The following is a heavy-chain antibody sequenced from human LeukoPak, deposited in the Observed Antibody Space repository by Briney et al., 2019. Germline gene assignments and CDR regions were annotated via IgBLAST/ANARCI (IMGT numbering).Heavy chain of an antibody. D-gene: IGHD2-2*01. CDR2: ISYDGSNK. J-gene: IGHJ4*02. Sequence: PGRSLRLFCAASGFTFSSYGMHWVRQAPGKGLEWVAVISYDGSNKYYADSVKRRFTISRDNSKNTLYLQMNSLRAEDTAVYYCATVVPAARPDYWGQGTLVTVSS. CDR3: ATVVPAARPDY. V-gene: IGHV3-30*03. CDR1: GFTFSSYG.